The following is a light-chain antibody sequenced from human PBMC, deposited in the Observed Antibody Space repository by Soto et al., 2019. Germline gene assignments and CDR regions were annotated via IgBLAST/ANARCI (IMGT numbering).Light chain of an antibody. Sequence: QSALTQPASVSGSPGQSITISCSGTSSDIGIYNYVSWYQHHPGKAPKLLLYEVTKRPSGVSVRFSGSKSGNTASLTISGLQPGDEGDYYCASYATGSSLVVFGGGTRLTVL. J-gene: IGLJ2*01. V-gene: IGLV2-14*01. CDR3: ASYATGSSLVV. CDR2: EVT. CDR1: SSDIGIYNY.